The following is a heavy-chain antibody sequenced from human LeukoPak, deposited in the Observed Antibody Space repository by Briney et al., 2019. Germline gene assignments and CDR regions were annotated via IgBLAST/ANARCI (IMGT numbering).Heavy chain of an antibody. D-gene: IGHD1-14*01. CDR1: GYSFTSYW. V-gene: IGHV5-10-1*01. CDR3: ARTLTTDIDY. CDR2: IDPSDSYT. Sequence: ESPKISCKGSGYSFTSYWISWVRQMPGKGLEWMGRIDPSDSYTNYSPSFQGHVTISADKSTSIAYLQWSSLRASDTAMYYCARTLTTDIDYWGQGTLFTASS. J-gene: IGHJ4*02.